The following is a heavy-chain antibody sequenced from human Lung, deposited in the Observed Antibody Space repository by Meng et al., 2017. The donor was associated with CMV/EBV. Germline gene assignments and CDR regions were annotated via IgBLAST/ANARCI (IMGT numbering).Heavy chain of an antibody. CDR2: IPHRGSS. D-gene: IGHD3-10*01. J-gene: IGHJ1*01. V-gene: IGHV4-4*02. CDR1: GDSITNHNW. CDR3: LRRSGGSV. Sequence: VELRESGPARVKPSETLSLPCAVSGDSITNHNWWAWVRQPPGKGLEWIGEIPHRGSSAYNPSLKSRVSMSIDKSKNQFSLKLTSVTAADTAVYHCLRRSGGSVWGQGTLVTVSS.